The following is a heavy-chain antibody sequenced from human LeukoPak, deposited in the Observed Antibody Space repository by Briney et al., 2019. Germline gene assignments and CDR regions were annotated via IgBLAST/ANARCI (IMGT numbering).Heavy chain of an antibody. CDR2: INAGNGNT. J-gene: IGHJ1*01. V-gene: IGHV1-3*01. Sequence: GASVKVSCKASGYTFITYAMHWVRQAPGQSLEWMGWINAGNGNTKYSQKFQDRVTISTDTSASTAYMELSSLRSEDTAVYYCATNGGYSSSWYPGDFQHWGQGTLVTVSS. CDR1: GYTFITYA. CDR3: ATNGGYSSSWYPGDFQH. D-gene: IGHD6-13*01.